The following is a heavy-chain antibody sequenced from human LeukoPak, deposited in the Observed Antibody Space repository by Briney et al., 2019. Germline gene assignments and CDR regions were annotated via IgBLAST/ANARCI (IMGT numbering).Heavy chain of an antibody. D-gene: IGHD5-24*01. CDR2: IGSSGGST. J-gene: IGHJ3*01. CDR3: AKDIQLST. Sequence: LGGSLRLSCAASGFTFSSAAMTWVRQAPGKXLEWVSLIGSSGGSTYYADSVKGRFTISRDNSKNTLSLQMNSLRVEDTAIYYCAKDIQLSTWGLGTMVTVSS. V-gene: IGHV3-23*01. CDR1: GFTFSSAA.